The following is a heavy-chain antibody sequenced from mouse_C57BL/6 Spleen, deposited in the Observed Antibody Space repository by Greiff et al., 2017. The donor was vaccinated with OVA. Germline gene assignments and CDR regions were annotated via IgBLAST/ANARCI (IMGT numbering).Heavy chain of an antibody. D-gene: IGHD3-2*02. V-gene: IGHV1-55*01. CDR3: ARGDSSGYRFAY. CDR1: GYTFTSYW. Sequence: VQLQQPGAELVKPGASVKMSCKASGYTFTSYWITWVKQRPGQGLEWIGDIYPGSGSTNSNEKFQSKATLTVDTSSSTAYMQLSSLTAEDSAGYYCARGDSSGYRFAYWGQGTLVTVSA. J-gene: IGHJ3*01. CDR2: IYPGSGST.